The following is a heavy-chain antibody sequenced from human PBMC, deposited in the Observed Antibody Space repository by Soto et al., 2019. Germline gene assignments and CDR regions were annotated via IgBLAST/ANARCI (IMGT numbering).Heavy chain of an antibody. Sequence: QVQVVQSGVEVRRPGSSVKVSCKASGDTFKNCVISWVRQAPGQGLEWMGGIIPLFGTTDFAQRFQGRLTITTDESTTTAYMDLSRLRSGDTATYYCAAELGFGKLSVVWGQGTTVIVSS. CDR1: GDTFKNCV. CDR2: IIPLFGTT. J-gene: IGHJ6*02. D-gene: IGHD3-10*01. CDR3: AAELGFGKLSVV. V-gene: IGHV1-69*01.